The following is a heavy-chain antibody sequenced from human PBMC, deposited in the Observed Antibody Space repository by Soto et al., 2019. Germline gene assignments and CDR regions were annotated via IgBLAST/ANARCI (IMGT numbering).Heavy chain of an antibody. CDR3: ARCVGGSMYDNSGKYDS. V-gene: IGHV3-30*03. Sequence: QVQLVESGGGVAQPGRSLRLTCAASGFTFSSNGMHWVRQAPGKGLEWVALVAYDGSKTYYGDSVRGRFTISRDNSENTLYLQMNSLRAEDTAVYYCARCVGGSMYDNSGKYDSWCQGTLVTVSS. CDR1: GFTFSSNG. D-gene: IGHD3-22*01. CDR2: VAYDGSKT. J-gene: IGHJ5*01.